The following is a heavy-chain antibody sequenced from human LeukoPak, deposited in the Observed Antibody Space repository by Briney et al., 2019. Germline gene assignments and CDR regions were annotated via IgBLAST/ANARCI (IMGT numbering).Heavy chain of an antibody. V-gene: IGHV3-23*01. CDR3: ARDGGYCSSTSCYSAFDY. D-gene: IGHD2-2*01. CDR2: ISGSGGST. J-gene: IGHJ4*02. CDR1: GFTFSSYA. Sequence: GGSLRLSCAASGFTFSSYAMSWVRQAPGKGLERVSAISGSGGSTYYADSVKGRFTISRDNSKNTLYLQMNSLRAEDTAVYYCARDGGYCSSTSCYSAFDYWGQGTLVTVSS.